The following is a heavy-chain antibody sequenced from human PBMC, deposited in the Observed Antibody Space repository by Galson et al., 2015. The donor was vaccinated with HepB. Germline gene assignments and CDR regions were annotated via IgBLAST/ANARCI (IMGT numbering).Heavy chain of an antibody. V-gene: IGHV2-5*02. CDR2: IYWDDDK. D-gene: IGHD3-10*01. J-gene: IGHJ5*02. CDR1: GFSLSTSGVG. CDR3: ARTGGRLLWFGDVLEGGYNWFDP. Sequence: PALVKPTQTLTLTCTFSGFSLSTSGVGVGWIRQPPGKALEWLALIYWDDDKRYSPSLKSRLTITKDTSKNQVVLTMTNMDPVDTATYYCARTGGRLLWFGDVLEGGYNWFDPWGQGTLVTVSS.